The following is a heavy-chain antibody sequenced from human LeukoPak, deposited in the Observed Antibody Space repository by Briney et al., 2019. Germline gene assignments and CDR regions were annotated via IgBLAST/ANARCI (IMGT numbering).Heavy chain of an antibody. CDR1: GFSLSTSGVG. CDR3: AHAPYCSSTSCYTGAFDI. J-gene: IGHJ3*02. CDR2: IYWNDDK. Sequence: SGPTLVNPTQTLTLTCTFSGFSLSTSGVGVGWIRQPPGKALEWLALIYWNDDKRYSPSLKSRLTITKDTSKNQVVLTMTNMDPVDTATYCCAHAPYCSSTSCYTGAFDIWGQGTMVTVSS. D-gene: IGHD2-2*02. V-gene: IGHV2-5*01.